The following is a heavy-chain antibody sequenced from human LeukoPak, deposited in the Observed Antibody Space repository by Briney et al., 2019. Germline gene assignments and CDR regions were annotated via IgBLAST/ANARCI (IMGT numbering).Heavy chain of an antibody. D-gene: IGHD3-22*01. Sequence: SVKVSCKAPGGTFTSYAISWVRQAPGQGLEWMGGIIPIFGTANYAQKFQGRVTITADESTSTAYMELSSLRSDDTAVYYCARVLSMIVVVADAFDIWGQGTMVTVSS. CDR1: GGTFTSYA. J-gene: IGHJ3*02. CDR2: IIPIFGTA. CDR3: ARVLSMIVVVADAFDI. V-gene: IGHV1-69*13.